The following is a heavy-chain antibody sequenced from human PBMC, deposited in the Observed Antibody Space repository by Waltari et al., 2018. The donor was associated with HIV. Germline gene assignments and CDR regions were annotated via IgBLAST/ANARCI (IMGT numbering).Heavy chain of an antibody. J-gene: IGHJ6*02. CDR2: IWYDGTNK. Sequence: QVQLVESGGGVVQPGSSLSLSCAVSGFTFSSYGMHLVRQAPGKGREWVAVIWYDGTNKYYADSVKGRFTISRDNSKNTLYLQMNSLRAEDTAVYYCARDRSEGGGYYYYGLDVWGQGTTVTVSS. CDR3: ARDRSEGGGYYYYGLDV. CDR1: GFTFSSYG. V-gene: IGHV3-33*08. D-gene: IGHD2-15*01.